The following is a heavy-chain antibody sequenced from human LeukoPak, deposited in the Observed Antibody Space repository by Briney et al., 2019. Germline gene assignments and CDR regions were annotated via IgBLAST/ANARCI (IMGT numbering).Heavy chain of an antibody. CDR3: ARYCSSTSCQFYYYGMDV. J-gene: IGHJ6*02. CDR2: INHSGST. V-gene: IGHV4-34*01. CDR1: GGSFSGYY. D-gene: IGHD2-2*01. Sequence: SETLSLTCAVYGGSFSGYYWSWIRQPPGKGLEWIGEINHSGSTNYNPSLESRVTISVDTSKNQFSLKLSSVTAADTAVYYCARYCSSTSCQFYYYGMDVWGQGTTVTVSS.